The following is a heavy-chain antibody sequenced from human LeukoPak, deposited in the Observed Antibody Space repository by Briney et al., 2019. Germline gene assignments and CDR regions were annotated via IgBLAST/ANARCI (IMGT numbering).Heavy chain of an antibody. CDR1: GYSFNNYW. CDR2: IYPGDSET. J-gene: IGHJ4*02. V-gene: IGHV5-51*01. Sequence: GESLKISCKGSGYSFNNYWIGWVRQMPGKGLEWMGIIYPGDSETRYSPSFQGQVTFSADKSISTAYLQWSSLKASDTAMYYCARQATVISQSDYWGQGTLVTVSS. D-gene: IGHD4-17*01. CDR3: ARQATVISQSDY.